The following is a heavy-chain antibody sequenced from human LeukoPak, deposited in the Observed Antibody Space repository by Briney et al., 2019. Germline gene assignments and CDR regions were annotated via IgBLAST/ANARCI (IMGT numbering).Heavy chain of an antibody. CDR2: IYSGGST. D-gene: IGHD1-26*01. CDR1: GFTVSSNY. Sequence: GGSLRLSCAASGFTVSSNYMSWVRQAPGKGLEWVSVIYSGGSTYYADSVKGRFTISRDNSKNTLYLQMNSLRGEDTAVYYCARAASWEYYFDHWGQGTLVTVSS. CDR3: ARAASWEYYFDH. J-gene: IGHJ4*02. V-gene: IGHV3-53*01.